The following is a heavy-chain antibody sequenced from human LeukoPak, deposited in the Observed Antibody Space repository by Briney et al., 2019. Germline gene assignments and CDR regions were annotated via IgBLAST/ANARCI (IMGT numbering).Heavy chain of an antibody. J-gene: IGHJ5*02. Sequence: PSETLSLTCTVSGGSISSYFRTWIRQPAGKGLEWIGRIYTSGSTNYNPSLNSRVTMSVDTSKNQFSLKLSSVTAADTAVYYCARDYYDSSGYVSPFDPWGQGTLVTVSS. CDR1: GGSISSYF. V-gene: IGHV4-4*07. CDR2: IYTSGST. CDR3: ARDYYDSSGYVSPFDP. D-gene: IGHD3-22*01.